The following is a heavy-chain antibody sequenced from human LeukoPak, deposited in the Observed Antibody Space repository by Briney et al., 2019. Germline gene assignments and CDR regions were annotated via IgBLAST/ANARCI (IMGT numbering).Heavy chain of an antibody. Sequence: SETLSLTCTVPGGSISSYYWSWIRQPAGKGLEWIGRIYTSGSTNYNPSLKSRVTMSVDTSKNQFSLKLSSVTAADTAVYYCARESQLNDAFDIWGQGTMVTVSS. V-gene: IGHV4-4*07. D-gene: IGHD6-6*01. J-gene: IGHJ3*02. CDR3: ARESQLNDAFDI. CDR1: GGSISSYY. CDR2: IYTSGST.